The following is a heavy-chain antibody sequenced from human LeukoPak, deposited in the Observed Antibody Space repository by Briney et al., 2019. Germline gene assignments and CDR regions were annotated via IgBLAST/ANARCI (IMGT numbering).Heavy chain of an antibody. D-gene: IGHD1-26*01. CDR1: GFTFSRYA. V-gene: IGHV3-23*01. CDR3: ATHGVYSGSYSMDV. Sequence: GGSLRLSCSASGFTFSRYAMSWVRQAPGKGLEWVSTFGNSAHYADSVKGRFTISRDNSKNTLYLQMNSLRAHDTTAYYCATHGVYSGSYSMDVWGQGTPVIVSS. J-gene: IGHJ6*02. CDR2: FGNSA.